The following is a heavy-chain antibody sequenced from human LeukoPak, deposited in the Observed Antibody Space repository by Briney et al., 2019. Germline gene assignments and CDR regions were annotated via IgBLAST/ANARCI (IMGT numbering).Heavy chain of an antibody. CDR2: MSPNSGNT. V-gene: IGHV1-8*01. J-gene: IGHJ6*03. CDR3: ARFNYDFWSGYYWYYYYYMDV. D-gene: IGHD3-3*01. Sequence: ASVKVSCKASGYTFTSYDINWVRQATGQGLEWMGWMSPNSGNTGYAQKFQGRVTMTRNTSISTAYMELSSLRSEDTAVYYCARFNYDFWSGYYWYYYYYMDVWGKGTTVTVSS. CDR1: GYTFTSYD.